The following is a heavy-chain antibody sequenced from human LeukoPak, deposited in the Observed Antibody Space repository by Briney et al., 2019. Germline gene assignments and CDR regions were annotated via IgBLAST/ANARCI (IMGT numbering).Heavy chain of an antibody. CDR3: ARRGYYDGYFQH. V-gene: IGHV4-39*01. Sequence: SETLSLTCSVFGDSITSSSYYWGWIRQPPGKGLEWIGSIYYTGSTYYNPSLNSRVSISVDTSKNQFSLKLSSVTAADTAVYYCARRGYYDGYFQHWGQGTLVTVSS. D-gene: IGHD3-22*01. CDR2: IYYTGST. CDR1: GDSITSSSYY. J-gene: IGHJ1*01.